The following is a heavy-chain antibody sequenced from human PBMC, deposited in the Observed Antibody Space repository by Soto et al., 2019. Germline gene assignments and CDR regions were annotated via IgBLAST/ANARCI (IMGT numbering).Heavy chain of an antibody. CDR1: GFTFSSYA. CDR2: ISSSSSTI. CDR3: ARGSGIAGAGTGY. D-gene: IGHD6-13*01. Sequence: GGSLRLSCAASGFTFSSYAMSWVRQGPGKGLEWVSYISSSSSTIFYTDSVKGRFTVSRDNAKNSLYLQMNSLRAEDTAVYYCARGSGIAGAGTGYWGQGTLVTVSS. J-gene: IGHJ4*02. V-gene: IGHV3-48*01.